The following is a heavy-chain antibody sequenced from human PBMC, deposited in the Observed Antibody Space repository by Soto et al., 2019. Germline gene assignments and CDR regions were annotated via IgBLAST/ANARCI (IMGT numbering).Heavy chain of an antibody. Sequence: EVQLVESGGGLVKPGGSLRLSCAASGFTFSSYSMNWVRQAPGKGLEWVSSISSSSSYIYYADSVKGRFTISRDNAKNSLYLQINSLRAEDTAVYYCARDTTYYYDHQNCWGQGTLVTVSS. V-gene: IGHV3-21*01. CDR3: ARDTTYYYDHQNC. J-gene: IGHJ4*02. D-gene: IGHD3-3*01. CDR1: GFTFSSYS. CDR2: ISSSSSYI.